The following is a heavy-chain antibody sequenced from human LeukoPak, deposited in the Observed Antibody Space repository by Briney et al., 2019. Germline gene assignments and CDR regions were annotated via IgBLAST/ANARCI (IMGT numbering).Heavy chain of an antibody. Sequence: ASVKVSCKASGCTFSSYAISWVRQAPGQGLEWMAGIIPIVGTAYYAQKVQGRVTITGDESTSTAYMEMSSLRSEDTAVYYCARDQRGWGSYRRDLIYWGQGTLVSVSS. V-gene: IGHV1-69*13. J-gene: IGHJ4*02. CDR2: IIPIVGTA. CDR1: GCTFSSYA. D-gene: IGHD3-16*01. CDR3: ARDQRGWGSYRRDLIY.